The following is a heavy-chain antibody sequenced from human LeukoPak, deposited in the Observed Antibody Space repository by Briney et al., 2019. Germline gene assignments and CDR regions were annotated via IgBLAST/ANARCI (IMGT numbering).Heavy chain of an antibody. CDR1: GFTFSSYS. Sequence: GGSLRLSCAASGFTFSSYSMNWVRQAPGKGLEWVSYISSSSSTIYYADSVKGRFTISRDNAKNSLYLQMNSLRAEDTAVYYCARDTVAGDFDIWGQGTMVTVSS. D-gene: IGHD4-23*01. V-gene: IGHV3-48*04. CDR3: ARDTVAGDFDI. CDR2: ISSSSSTI. J-gene: IGHJ3*02.